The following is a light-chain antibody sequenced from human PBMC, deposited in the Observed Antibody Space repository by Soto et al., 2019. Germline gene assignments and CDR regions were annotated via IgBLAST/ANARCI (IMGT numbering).Light chain of an antibody. Sequence: EIVLTQSPGTLSLSPGERAALSCRASQSVSSSFLAWYQQKPGQAPRLLIYGASSTTTGIPDRFTGSGSGTDFTLTIRRLEPEDFAVYYCQHYGSSTYTFGQGTKLQIK. J-gene: IGKJ2*01. CDR2: GAS. CDR1: QSVSSSF. V-gene: IGKV3-20*01. CDR3: QHYGSSTYT.